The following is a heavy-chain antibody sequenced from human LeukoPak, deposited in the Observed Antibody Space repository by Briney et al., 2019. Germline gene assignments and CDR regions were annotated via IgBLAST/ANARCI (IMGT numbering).Heavy chain of an antibody. J-gene: IGHJ4*02. CDR2: IIPILGIA. V-gene: IGHV1-69*04. D-gene: IGHD6-19*01. CDR1: GGTFSSYA. CDR3: ARDHFREEWLAFFDY. Sequence: ASVKVSCKASGGTFSSYAISWVRQAPGQGLEWMGRIIPILGIANYAQKFQGRVTITADKSTSTAYMELSSLRSEDTAVYYCARDHFREEWLAFFDYWGQGTLVTVSS.